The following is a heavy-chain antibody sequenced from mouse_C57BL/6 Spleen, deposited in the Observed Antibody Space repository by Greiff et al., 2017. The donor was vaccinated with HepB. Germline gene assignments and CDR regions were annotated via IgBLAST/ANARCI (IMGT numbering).Heavy chain of an antibody. J-gene: IGHJ4*01. CDR1: GYAFSSYW. Sequence: QVQLQQSGAELVKPGASVKISCKASGYAFSSYWMNWVKQRPGKGLEWIGQIYPGDGDTNYNGKFKGKATLTADKSSSTAYMQLSSLTSGDSAVLVCARRGWYYGSSCAMDYWGQGTSVTVSS. CDR3: ARRGWYYGSSCAMDY. CDR2: IYPGDGDT. V-gene: IGHV1-80*01. D-gene: IGHD1-1*01.